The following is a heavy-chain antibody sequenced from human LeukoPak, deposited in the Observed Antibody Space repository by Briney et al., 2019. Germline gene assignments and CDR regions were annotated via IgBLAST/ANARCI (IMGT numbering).Heavy chain of an antibody. Sequence: GGSLRLSCAASGFTFSSYAMSWVRQAPGKGLEWVSAISGSGGSTYYADSVKGRFTISRDNSKNTLYLQMNSLRAEDTAVYYCAKAYYDYVWGSYRPFRYWGQGTLVTVSS. CDR2: ISGSGGST. J-gene: IGHJ4*02. V-gene: IGHV3-23*01. CDR1: GFTFSSYA. CDR3: AKAYYDYVWGSYRPFRY. D-gene: IGHD3-16*02.